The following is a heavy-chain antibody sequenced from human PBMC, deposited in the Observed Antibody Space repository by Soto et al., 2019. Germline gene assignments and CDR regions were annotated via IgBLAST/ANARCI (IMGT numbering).Heavy chain of an antibody. J-gene: IGHJ5*02. CDR1: GFNFGSYW. CDR3: TRCTRSTGDCP. D-gene: IGHD7-27*01. CDR2: IKQDGSDE. Sequence: EVHLVESGGGLVQPGGSLRLSCAATGFNFGSYWMSWVRQAPGKGLEWVANIKQDGSDEQYVDSVKGRFSISRDNAKNSLWLQMNSLRAEATAVYYCTRCTRSTGDCPWGQGTLVTVSS. V-gene: IGHV3-7*02.